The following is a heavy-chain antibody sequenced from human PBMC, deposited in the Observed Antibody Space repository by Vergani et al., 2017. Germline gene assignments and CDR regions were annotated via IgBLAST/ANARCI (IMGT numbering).Heavy chain of an antibody. CDR1: GFTFSDYY. D-gene: IGHD2-2*01. V-gene: IGHV3-11*05. CDR3: ASNLRNLEEVPAAYYYYMDV. J-gene: IGHJ6*03. CDR2: ISSSSSYT. Sequence: VQLVESGGGLVKPGGSLRLSCAASGFTFSDYYMSWIRQAPGKGLEWVSYISSSSSYTNYADSVKGRFTISRDNAKNSLYLQMSSLRSEDTAVYYCASNLRNLEEVPAAYYYYMDVWGKGTTVTVSS.